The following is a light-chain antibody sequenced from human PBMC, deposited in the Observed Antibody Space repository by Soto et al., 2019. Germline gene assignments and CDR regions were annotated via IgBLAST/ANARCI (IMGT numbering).Light chain of an antibody. CDR3: SSYTRSSTWV. J-gene: IGLJ3*02. CDR1: SSDIGGYNH. Sequence: QSALTQPASVSASPGQSIAISCTGTSSDIGGYNHVSWYQQHSGKAPKLMIYEVSKRPSGVSNRFSGSKSGNTASLTISGLQAEDAADYYCSSYTRSSTWVFGGGTKVTVL. V-gene: IGLV2-14*01. CDR2: EVS.